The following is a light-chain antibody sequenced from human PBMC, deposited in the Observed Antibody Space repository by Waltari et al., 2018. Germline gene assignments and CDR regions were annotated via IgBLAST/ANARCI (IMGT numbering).Light chain of an antibody. CDR3: QYFDNLPMFT. J-gene: IGKJ2*01. CDR1: QDIGGY. V-gene: IGKV1-33*01. CDR2: KTS. Sequence: DIQLTQSPSSLAASVGDRVTLTCRASQDIGGYLNWYQQQPGKVPKLLIYKTSILNTGVPSRFSGGSSRIDYTLTITNLQPEDIATYYCQYFDNLPMFTFGPGTKVEIK.